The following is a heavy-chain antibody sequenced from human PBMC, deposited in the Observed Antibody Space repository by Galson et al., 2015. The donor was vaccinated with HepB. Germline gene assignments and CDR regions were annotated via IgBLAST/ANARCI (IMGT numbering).Heavy chain of an antibody. CDR2: ITLTGTTT. CDR1: GFTFSSYS. CDR3: APLTSRRDGYNVDY. J-gene: IGHJ4*02. V-gene: IGHV3-48*01. D-gene: IGHD5-24*01. Sequence: SLRLSCAASGFTFSSYSMHWVRPAPGKGLEWISYITLTGTTTHYADSAKGRFTISRDNARNSLYLQMNSLRAEDTAVYYCAPLTSRRDGYNVDYWGQGTLVTVSS.